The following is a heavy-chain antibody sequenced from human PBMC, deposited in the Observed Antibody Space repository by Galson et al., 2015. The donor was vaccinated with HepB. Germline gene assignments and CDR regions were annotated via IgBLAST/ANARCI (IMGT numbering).Heavy chain of an antibody. D-gene: IGHD3-10*01. CDR3: ARDNYYGSGSLDY. Sequence: SLRLSCAASGFTFSNYAMHWVRQTPGKGLEWVAVISYDGSNKYYADSVKGRFTISGDNSKNTLYLQMNSLRAEDTAVYYCARDNYYGSGSLDYWGQGTLVTVSS. J-gene: IGHJ4*02. CDR2: ISYDGSNK. V-gene: IGHV3-30-3*01. CDR1: GFTFSNYA.